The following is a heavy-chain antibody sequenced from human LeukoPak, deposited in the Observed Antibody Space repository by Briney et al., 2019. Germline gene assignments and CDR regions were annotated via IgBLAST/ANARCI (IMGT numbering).Heavy chain of an antibody. J-gene: IGHJ4*02. Sequence: GGSLRLSCAASGFTFNNYAMSWVRQAPGKGLEWVAFIRYDGSNKYYADSVKGRFTISRDNSKNTLYLQMNSLRAEDTAVYYCAKDLALYYYDSSGYSGGYDYWGQGTLVTVSS. D-gene: IGHD3-22*01. CDR3: AKDLALYYYDSSGYSGGYDY. V-gene: IGHV3-30*02. CDR1: GFTFNNYA. CDR2: IRYDGSNK.